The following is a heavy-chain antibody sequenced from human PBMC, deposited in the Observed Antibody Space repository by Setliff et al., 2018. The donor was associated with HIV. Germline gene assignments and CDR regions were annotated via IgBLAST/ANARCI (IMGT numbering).Heavy chain of an antibody. Sequence: LRLSCTASGFTFSDYEMNWVRQAPGKGLEWVSYISSSGNTVYYADSVKGRFAISRDNAKRSLYLQMNSLRGEDTAVYYCARYFRDGSYNDYWGQGTLVTVSS. CDR1: GFTFSDYE. D-gene: IGHD3-10*01. V-gene: IGHV3-48*03. CDR2: ISSSGNTV. J-gene: IGHJ4*02. CDR3: ARYFRDGSYNDY.